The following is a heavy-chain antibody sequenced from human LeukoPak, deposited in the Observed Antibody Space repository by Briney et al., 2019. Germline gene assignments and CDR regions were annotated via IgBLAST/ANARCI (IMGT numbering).Heavy chain of an antibody. D-gene: IGHD6-19*01. J-gene: IGHJ4*02. Sequence: SQTLPLTCAISGDSVSSNSAAWNWIRQSPSRGLEWLGSTFYRSNWYNDYAVYVKSRITINPDTSKNQFSLQLNSVTPEDTAVYYCARGGTAVDPRFDYWGQGTLVTVSS. CDR2: TFYRSNWYN. V-gene: IGHV6-1*01. CDR1: GDSVSSNSAA. CDR3: ARGGTAVDPRFDY.